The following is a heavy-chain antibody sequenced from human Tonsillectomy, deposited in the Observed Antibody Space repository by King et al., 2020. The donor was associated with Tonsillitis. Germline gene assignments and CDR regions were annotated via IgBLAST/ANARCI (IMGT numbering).Heavy chain of an antibody. J-gene: IGHJ4*02. CDR3: ATSGLADYFIDY. CDR2: ISSMTSSI. D-gene: IGHD2/OR15-2a*01. CDR1: GFTFSTYS. V-gene: IGHV3-21*01. Sequence: VQLVESGGGLVKPGGSLRLSFAASGFTFSTYSMNWVRQAPGKGLEWVSSISSMTSSIYYADSVKGRFTISRDNAKNSLYLQMNSLRAEDTAVYYCATSGLADYFIDYWGQGTLVTVSS.